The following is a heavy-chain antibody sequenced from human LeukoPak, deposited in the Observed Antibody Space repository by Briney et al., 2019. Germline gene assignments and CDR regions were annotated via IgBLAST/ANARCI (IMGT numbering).Heavy chain of an antibody. D-gene: IGHD6-13*01. J-gene: IGHJ4*02. CDR3: ARGAAAGTPFDY. CDR2: ISSSGSTV. CDR1: GLTFSSYE. V-gene: IGHV3-48*03. Sequence: GGSLRLSCAASGLTFSSYEMNWVRQAPGKGLEWVSYISSSGSTVYYADSVKGRFTISRDNAKNSLYLQMNSLRAEDTAVYYCARGAAAGTPFDYWGQGTLVTVSS.